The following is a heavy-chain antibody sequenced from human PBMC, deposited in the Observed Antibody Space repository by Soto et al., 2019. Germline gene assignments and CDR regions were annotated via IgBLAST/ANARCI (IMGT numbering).Heavy chain of an antibody. CDR2: MNPNSGNT. J-gene: IGHJ4*02. CDR1: GYTFTSYD. CDR3: ATVGYYYDSSGQYYFDY. Sequence: GASVKVSCKASGYTFTSYDINWVRQATGQGLEWMGWMNPNSGNTGYAQKFQGRVTMTRNTSISTAYMELSSLRSEDTAVYYCATVGYYYDSSGQYYFDYWGQGTLVTVSS. D-gene: IGHD3-22*01. V-gene: IGHV1-8*01.